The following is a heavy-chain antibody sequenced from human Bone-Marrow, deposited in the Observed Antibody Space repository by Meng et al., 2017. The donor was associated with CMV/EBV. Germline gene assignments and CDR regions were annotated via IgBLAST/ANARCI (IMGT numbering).Heavy chain of an antibody. V-gene: IGHV3-64*01. CDR1: GLNFSRYA. CDR3: ARVSNWGSEYFDL. D-gene: IGHD7-27*01. CDR2: ISANGVST. Sequence: CEASGLNFSRYAMHWVRRAPGKGLEYVSGISANGVSTYDAKSVKGRFTISRDNSKSTMYLQMGSLRTEDMAVYYCARVSNWGSEYFDLWGRGTLVTVSS. J-gene: IGHJ2*01.